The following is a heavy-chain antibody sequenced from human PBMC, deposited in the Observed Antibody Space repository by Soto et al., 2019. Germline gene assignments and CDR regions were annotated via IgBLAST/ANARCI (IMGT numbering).Heavy chain of an antibody. V-gene: IGHV3-23*01. CDR3: VRRAGGAVVWYYDL. CDR1: GFIFNNYA. D-gene: IGHD2-21*01. J-gene: IGHJ2*01. CDR2: VSGRGGSA. Sequence: EVQLLESGGGLVQRGGSLRLSCVASGFIFNNYAMTWVRQAPGKGLEWVARVSGRGGSAYYADSVKGRLTISRDNSNNTLYLQMTNVRGEDTAVYYCVRRAGGAVVWYYDLWGRGTLVSVFS.